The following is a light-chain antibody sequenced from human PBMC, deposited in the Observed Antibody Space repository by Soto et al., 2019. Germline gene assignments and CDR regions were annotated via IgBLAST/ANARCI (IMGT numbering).Light chain of an antibody. CDR3: QQYVHWPPGA. CDR2: DTS. CDR1: QSFSST. J-gene: IGKJ1*01. Sequence: EIVVTQSPATLSVSPGERVTLSCRPSQSFSSTLAWYQQRPGQAPRLLIYDTSTRAAGIAARFSGSGSGTEFTLTISSLQSEDSAVYYCQQYVHWPPGAFGQGTTVEIK. V-gene: IGKV3-15*01.